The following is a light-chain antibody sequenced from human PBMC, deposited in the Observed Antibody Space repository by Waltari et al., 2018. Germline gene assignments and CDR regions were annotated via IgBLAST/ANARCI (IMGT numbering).Light chain of an antibody. CDR1: SGHSSNV. J-gene: IGLJ3*02. CDR3: QTGGHGAWV. CDR2: VNRDGSH. V-gene: IGLV4-69*01. Sequence: QLVLTQSPSASASPGASAKLTCTLSSGHSSNVIAWLQQRPKTGPRSLMQVNRDGSHTKGDEIPDRFSGSSSGAERYLPISNLQSEDEADYFCQTGGHGAWVFGGGTTLTVL.